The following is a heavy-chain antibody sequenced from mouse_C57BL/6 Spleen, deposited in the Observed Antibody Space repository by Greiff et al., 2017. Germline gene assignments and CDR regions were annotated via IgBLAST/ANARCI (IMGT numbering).Heavy chain of an antibody. CDR3: ARDMMVTPFAY. D-gene: IGHD2-3*01. Sequence: EVHLVESGGGLVKPGGSLKLSCAASGFTFSDYGMHWVRQAPEKGLEWVAYISSGSSTIYYADTVKGRFTISRDNAKNTLFLQMTSLRSEDTAMYYCARDMMVTPFAYWGQGTLVTVSA. CDR1: GFTFSDYG. V-gene: IGHV5-17*01. CDR2: ISSGSSTI. J-gene: IGHJ3*01.